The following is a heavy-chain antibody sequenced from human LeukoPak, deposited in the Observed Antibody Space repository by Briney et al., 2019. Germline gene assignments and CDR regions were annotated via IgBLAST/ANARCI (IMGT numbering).Heavy chain of an antibody. V-gene: IGHV4-59*01. Sequence: SETLSLTCTVSGGSTSSYYWSWIRQPPGKGLEWIGYIYYSGSTDYNPSLKSRVTISVDTSKNQFSLKLSSVTAADTAVYYCASGRTVVNPWGQGTLVTVSS. CDR3: ASGRTVVNP. CDR2: IYYSGST. J-gene: IGHJ5*02. D-gene: IGHD4-23*01. CDR1: GGSTSSYY.